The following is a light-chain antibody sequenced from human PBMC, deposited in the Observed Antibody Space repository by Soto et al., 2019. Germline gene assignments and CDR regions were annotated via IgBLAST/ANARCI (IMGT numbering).Light chain of an antibody. V-gene: IGLV2-14*01. CDR3: RSYTISSTYVV. CDR2: DVS. CDR1: SSDVGGYNY. J-gene: IGLJ2*01. Sequence: QSALTQPASVSGSPGQSITISCTGTSSDVGGYNYVSWYQQHPGKAPQLMIYDVSNRPSGVSNRFSGSKSGNTASLTISGLQAEDEADYYCRSYTISSTYVVFGGGTKLTVL.